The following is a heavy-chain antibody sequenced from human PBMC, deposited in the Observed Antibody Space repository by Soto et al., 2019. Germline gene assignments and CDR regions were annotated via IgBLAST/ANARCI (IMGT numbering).Heavy chain of an antibody. V-gene: IGHV4-39*01. D-gene: IGHD2-21*02. CDR3: ARPGDAYGLDV. J-gene: IGHJ6*02. CDR1: GASVTRSYSY. CDR2: IHSHSGST. Sequence: XETLSLPCSVAGASVTRSYSYWAWIRQPPGKGLEWIASIHSHSGSTYYDPSLRGRVLISVDSSKNHFSLNLSSVTAADTAVYYCARPGDAYGLDVWGQGWTVTVSS.